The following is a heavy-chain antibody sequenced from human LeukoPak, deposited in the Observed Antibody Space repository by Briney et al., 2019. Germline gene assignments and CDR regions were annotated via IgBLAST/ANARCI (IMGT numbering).Heavy chain of an antibody. Sequence: GGSLRLSCAASGFTFSSYTMNWVRQAPGKGLEWVSYISSSSSYIYYADSVKGRFTISRDNAENSLYLQMNSLRAEDTAVYYCASYSSSLDAFDIWGQGTMVTVSS. CDR3: ASYSSSLDAFDI. J-gene: IGHJ3*02. CDR2: ISSSSSYI. CDR1: GFTFSSYT. D-gene: IGHD6-6*01. V-gene: IGHV3-21*01.